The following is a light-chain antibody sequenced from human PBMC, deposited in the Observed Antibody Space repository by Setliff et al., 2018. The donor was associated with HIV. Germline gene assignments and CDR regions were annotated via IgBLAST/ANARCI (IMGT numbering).Light chain of an antibody. J-gene: IGLJ1*01. Sequence: SYELTQPPSVSVAPGKTAKITCGGNDIGGKSVHWYQQKPGQAPVVVVYDDSDRPSGIPERFSGSNSGNMATLTISRVEAGDEADYYCQVWDRGSDHYVFGSGTKV. CDR2: DDS. CDR1: DIGGKS. CDR3: QVWDRGSDHYV. V-gene: IGLV3-21*03.